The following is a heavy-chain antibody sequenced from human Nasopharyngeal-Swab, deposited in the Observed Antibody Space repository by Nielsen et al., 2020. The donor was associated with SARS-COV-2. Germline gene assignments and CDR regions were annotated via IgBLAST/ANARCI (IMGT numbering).Heavy chain of an antibody. CDR3: ARQMDYYGSGSPTGY. CDR2: IGPSDSYT. CDR1: GYSFTSYW. D-gene: IGHD3-10*01. V-gene: IGHV5-10-1*01. J-gene: IGHJ4*02. Sequence: GESLKISCKGSGYSFTSYWISWVRQMPGKGLEWMGRIGPSDSYTNYSPSFQGHVTISADKSISTAYLQWSSLKASDTAMYYCARQMDYYGSGSPTGYWGQGTLVTVSS.